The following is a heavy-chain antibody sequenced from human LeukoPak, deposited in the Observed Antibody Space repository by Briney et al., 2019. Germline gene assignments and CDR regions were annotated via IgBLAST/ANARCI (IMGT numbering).Heavy chain of an antibody. V-gene: IGHV4-34*01. CDR2: INHSGST. D-gene: IGHD2-2*01. J-gene: IGHJ5*02. CDR3: ARGGIVVVPAAQNWFDP. CDR1: GGSFSGYY. Sequence: SETLSLTCAVYGGSFSGYYWSWIRQPPGKGLEWIGEINHSGSTNYNPSLKSRVTISVDTSKNQFSLKLSSVTAADTAVYYCARGGIVVVPAAQNWFDPWGQGTLVTVSS.